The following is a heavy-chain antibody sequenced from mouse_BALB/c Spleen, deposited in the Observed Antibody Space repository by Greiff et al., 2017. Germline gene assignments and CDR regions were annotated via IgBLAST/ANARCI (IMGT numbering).Heavy chain of an antibody. V-gene: IGHV14-1*02. CDR2: IDPDNGNT. Sequence: EVKLLESGAELVRPGALVKLSCKASGFNFKDYYMQWVKQRPEQGLEWIGWIDPDNGNTIYDTKFQGKASLTADTSSNTAYLQLSSLTSEDTAVYYCARIGDRGVAYWGQGTLVTVSA. D-gene: IGHD3-2*01. CDR3: ARIGDRGVAY. CDR1: GFNFKDYY. J-gene: IGHJ3*01.